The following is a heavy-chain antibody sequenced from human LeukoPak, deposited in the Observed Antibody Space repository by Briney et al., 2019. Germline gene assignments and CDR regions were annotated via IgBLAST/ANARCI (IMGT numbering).Heavy chain of an antibody. CDR2: ISGSGGST. CDR3: AKAGASSGYYYFDC. D-gene: IGHD3-22*01. CDR1: GFTFSTYA. Sequence: GGSLRLSCAASGFTFSTYAMSWVRQAPGKGLEWVSAISGSGGSTYYADSVKGRFTISRDTSKNTLYLQMNSLRAEDTAIYYCAKAGASSGYYYFDCWGQGTLVTVSS. V-gene: IGHV3-23*01. J-gene: IGHJ4*02.